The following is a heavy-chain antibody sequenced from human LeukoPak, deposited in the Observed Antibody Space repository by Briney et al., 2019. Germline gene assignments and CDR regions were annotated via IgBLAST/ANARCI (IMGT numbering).Heavy chain of an antibody. D-gene: IGHD2-15*01. CDR2: IYTSGST. CDR1: GGSISSGSYY. V-gene: IGHV4-61*02. Sequence: SETLSLTCTVSGGSISSGSYYWSWIRQPAGKGLEWIGRIYTSGSTNYNPSLKSRVTISVVTSKNQFSLKLSSVTAADTAVYYCARAPRWYYFDYWGQGTLVTVSS. J-gene: IGHJ4*02. CDR3: ARAPRWYYFDY.